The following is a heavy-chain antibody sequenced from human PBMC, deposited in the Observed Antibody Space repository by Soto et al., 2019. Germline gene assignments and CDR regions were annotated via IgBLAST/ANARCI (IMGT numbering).Heavy chain of an antibody. CDR2: IYYSGST. J-gene: IGHJ4*02. CDR1: GGSIGSYY. CDR3: AGDSDY. V-gene: IGHV4-59*01. Sequence: ASETLSLTCTVSGGSIGSYYWSWIRQPPGKGLEWIGYIYYSGSTNYNPSLKSRVTISVDTSKNQFSLKLSSVTAADTAVYYCAGDSDYWGQGTLVTVS.